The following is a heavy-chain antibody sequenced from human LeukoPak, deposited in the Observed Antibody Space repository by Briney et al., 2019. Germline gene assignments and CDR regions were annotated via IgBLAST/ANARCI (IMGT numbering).Heavy chain of an antibody. CDR2: ISRSSSYI. J-gene: IGHJ4*02. CDR1: GFTFTTYS. CDR3: ARGGFGVVILPFDY. V-gene: IGHV3-21*01. D-gene: IGHD3-3*01. Sequence: GGSLRLSCAASGFTFTTYSMNWVRQAPGKGLEWVSSISRSSSYIYYADSVKRRFTISRANAKNSLYLQMNSLRAEDTAVYYCARGGFGVVILPFDYGAQGTLVTVSS.